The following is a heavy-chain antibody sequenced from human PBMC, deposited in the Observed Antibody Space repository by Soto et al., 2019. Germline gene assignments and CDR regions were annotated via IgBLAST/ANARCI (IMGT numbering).Heavy chain of an antibody. CDR2: DYHNGTS. CDR3: ARDLDRYCSVTSCHAMDV. Sequence: VHLQESGPGLVKPSGTVSLTCVVSGGSIRSTNWWAWVRQTPGKGLEWIGEDYHNGTSNYNPSLKGRATISVDRSKDQVSLRLNSVIDADTAVYYCARDLDRYCSVTSCHAMDVWGQGTPVTVSS. CDR1: GGSIRSTNW. J-gene: IGHJ6*02. D-gene: IGHD2-15*01. V-gene: IGHV4-4*02.